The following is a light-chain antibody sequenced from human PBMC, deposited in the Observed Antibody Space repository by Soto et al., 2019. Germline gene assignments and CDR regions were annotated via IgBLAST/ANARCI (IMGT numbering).Light chain of an antibody. CDR1: QSLLHSNGYNY. CDR3: QQLNSSPLT. J-gene: IGKJ4*01. Sequence: DIVMTQSPLSLPVTPGEPASISRRSSQSLLHSNGYNYLDWYLQKPGQPPQLLIYLGSNRDSGVPDRFSGSGSGTDFTLTISSLQPEDFETYYCQQLNSSPLTFGGGTKVDI. V-gene: IGKV2-28*01. CDR2: LGS.